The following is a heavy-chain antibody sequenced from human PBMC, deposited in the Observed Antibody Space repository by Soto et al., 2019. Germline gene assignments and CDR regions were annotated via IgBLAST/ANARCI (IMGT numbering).Heavy chain of an antibody. CDR1: GYTFTSYR. Sequence: ASVKVSCKASGYTFTSYRISWVRQAPGQGIEWMGWISAYNGNTNYAQKLQGRVTMTTDTSTSTAYMELRSLRSDDTAVYYCARDCSGGSCYSGGDYFDYWGQGTLVTVSS. D-gene: IGHD2-15*01. CDR3: ARDCSGGSCYSGGDYFDY. V-gene: IGHV1-18*01. CDR2: ISAYNGNT. J-gene: IGHJ4*02.